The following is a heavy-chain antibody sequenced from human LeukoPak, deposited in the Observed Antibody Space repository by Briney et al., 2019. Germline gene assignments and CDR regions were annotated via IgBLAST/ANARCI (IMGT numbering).Heavy chain of an antibody. CDR3: ASSSMVRGVITPFDY. V-gene: IGHV3-23*01. CDR2: ISGTGITT. CDR1: GAIFSNHA. D-gene: IGHD3-10*01. J-gene: IGHJ4*02. Sequence: GGSVTHSCAASGAIFSNHAMRWLPPAPGRGLEWVSLISGTGITTYYAASVKGRFTITRDYSKNTLYLQMNSLRAEDTALYSCASSSMVRGVITPFDYWGQGTLVTVSS.